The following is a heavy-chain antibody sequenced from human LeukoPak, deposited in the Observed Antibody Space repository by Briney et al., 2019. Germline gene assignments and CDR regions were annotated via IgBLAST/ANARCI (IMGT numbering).Heavy chain of an antibody. Sequence: ASVKVSCKASGYTFTGYYRHWVRQAPGQGLEWMGWINPNSGGTNYAQKFQGRVTMTRDTSISTAYMELSRLRSDDTAVYYCARVERKQPDDAFDIWGQGTMVTVSS. CDR1: GYTFTGYY. CDR3: ARVERKQPDDAFDI. D-gene: IGHD1-1*01. V-gene: IGHV1-2*02. CDR2: INPNSGGT. J-gene: IGHJ3*02.